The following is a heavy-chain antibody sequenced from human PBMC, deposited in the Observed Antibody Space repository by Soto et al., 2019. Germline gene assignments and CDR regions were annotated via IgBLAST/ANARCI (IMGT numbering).Heavy chain of an antibody. Sequence: SETLSLTCTVSGGSISSYYWSWIRQPPGKGLEWIGYIYYSGSTNYNPSLKSRVTISVDTSKNQFSLKLSSVTAADTAVYYCARMGLRNWNYWYYYYGMDVWGQGTTVTVSS. CDR3: ARMGLRNWNYWYYYYGMDV. V-gene: IGHV4-59*01. CDR1: GGSISSYY. D-gene: IGHD1-7*01. J-gene: IGHJ6*02. CDR2: IYYSGST.